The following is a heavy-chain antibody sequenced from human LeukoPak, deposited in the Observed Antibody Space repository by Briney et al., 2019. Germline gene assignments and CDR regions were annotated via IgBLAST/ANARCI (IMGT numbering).Heavy chain of an antibody. J-gene: IGHJ6*04. CDR2: ISSSGSTI. Sequence: GGSLRLSCAASGFTFSSYEMNWVRQAPGKGLEWVSYISSSGSTIYYADSVKGRFTISRDNAKNSLYLQMNSLRAEDTAVYYCARDLPGELFYYYYGMDVRGKGTTVTVSS. CDR3: ARDLPGELFYYYYGMDV. V-gene: IGHV3-48*03. CDR1: GFTFSSYE. D-gene: IGHD3-10*01.